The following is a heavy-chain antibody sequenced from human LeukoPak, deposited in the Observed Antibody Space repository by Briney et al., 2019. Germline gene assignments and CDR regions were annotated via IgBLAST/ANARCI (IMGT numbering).Heavy chain of an antibody. CDR1: GFSFSGYT. Sequence: GGSLRLSCAASGFSFSGYTMNWVRQAPGKGLEWVAYVSGGSDTITYAASVKGRFTISRDNAKNSLFLQMSSLRVEDTAVYYCVRDYKWAFDYWGQGTPVTVSS. CDR2: VSGGSDTI. D-gene: IGHD1-20*01. J-gene: IGHJ4*02. CDR3: VRDYKWAFDY. V-gene: IGHV3-48*01.